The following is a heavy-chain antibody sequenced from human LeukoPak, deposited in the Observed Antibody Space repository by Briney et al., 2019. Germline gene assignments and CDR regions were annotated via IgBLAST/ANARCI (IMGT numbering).Heavy chain of an antibody. Sequence: PGGSLRLSCAVSGFTFSKFWMSWVRQAPGRGLEWVANIHPEGNEKYHVESVRDRFTISRDNAKNSLFLQMNGLRVEDTAIYYCARGDDCSGDHWGQGTLVTVSS. J-gene: IGHJ4*02. D-gene: IGHD3-10*02. CDR1: GFTFSKFW. CDR3: ARGDDCSGDH. V-gene: IGHV3-7*04. CDR2: IHPEGNEK.